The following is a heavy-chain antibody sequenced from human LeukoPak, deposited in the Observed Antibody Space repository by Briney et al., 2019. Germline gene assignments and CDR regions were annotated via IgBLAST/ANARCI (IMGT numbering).Heavy chain of an antibody. Sequence: PGGSLRLSCAASGFTFSSYSMNWVRQAPGKGLERVSSISSSSSYIYYADSVKGRFTISRDNAKNSLYLQMNSLRAEDTAVYYCARDGEVVVTAFYFDYWGQGTLVTVSS. D-gene: IGHD2-21*02. V-gene: IGHV3-21*01. CDR3: ARDGEVVVTAFYFDY. J-gene: IGHJ4*02. CDR1: GFTFSSYS. CDR2: ISSSSSYI.